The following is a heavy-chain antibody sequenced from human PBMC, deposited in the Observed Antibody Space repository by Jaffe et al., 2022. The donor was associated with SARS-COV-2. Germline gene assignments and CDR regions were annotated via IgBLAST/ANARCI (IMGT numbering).Heavy chain of an antibody. D-gene: IGHD3-9*01. CDR3: AADTLLTMDY. V-gene: IGHV1-58*01. CDR2: IVVGTGDT. J-gene: IGHJ4*02. Sequence: QVQLVQSGPEVKKPGTSVKVSCKASGFTFTSSSLQWVRQARGQRLEWIGWIVVGTGDTNYAQEFQQRVTITRDISTSTTYMELSSLRSEDTAVYYCAADTLLTMDYWGQGTLVTVSS. CDR1: GFTFTSSS.